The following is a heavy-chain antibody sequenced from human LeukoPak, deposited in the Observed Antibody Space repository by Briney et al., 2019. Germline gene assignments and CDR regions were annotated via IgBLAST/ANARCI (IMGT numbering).Heavy chain of an antibody. CDR1: GFTFSSYA. CDR3: AKYCSGGSCYWYYYYGMDV. Sequence: GASLRLSCAASGFTFSSYAMSWVRQAPGKGLEGVSAIICSGGSTYYADSVKGRFTISRDNSKNTLYLQMNSLRAEDTAVYYCAKYCSGGSCYWYYYYGMDVWGQGTTVTVSS. J-gene: IGHJ6*02. D-gene: IGHD2-15*01. V-gene: IGHV3-23*01. CDR2: IICSGGST.